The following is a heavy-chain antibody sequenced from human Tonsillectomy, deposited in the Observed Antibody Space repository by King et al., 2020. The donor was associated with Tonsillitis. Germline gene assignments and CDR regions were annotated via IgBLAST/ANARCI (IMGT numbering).Heavy chain of an antibody. J-gene: IGHJ4*02. CDR3: ATGRGVAEVNPLDF. D-gene: IGHD3-3*01. V-gene: IGHV3-30*04. Sequence: VQLVESGGGVVQSGRSLRLSCAASGFTFSSYPMYWVRQAPGKGLEWVADVSYDGSNEHYADSVKGRFTISRDNTKNTLFMQMSSLRDEDTAVCYCATGRGVAEVNPLDFWGQGTLVTASS. CDR1: GFTFSSYP. CDR2: VSYDGSNE.